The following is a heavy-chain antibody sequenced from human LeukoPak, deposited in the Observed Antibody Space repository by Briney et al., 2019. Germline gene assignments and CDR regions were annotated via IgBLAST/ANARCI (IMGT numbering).Heavy chain of an antibody. D-gene: IGHD4-23*01. Sequence: GGSLRLSCAASGFTFSSYGMHWVRQVSGKGLVWVSRINSDGSDTYYADSVKGRFTISRDNAKTTLYLQMNSLRAEDTAVYYCARRTVTLDYWGQGSLVTVSS. CDR1: GFTFSSYG. CDR3: ARRTVTLDY. V-gene: IGHV3-74*01. CDR2: INSDGSDT. J-gene: IGHJ4*02.